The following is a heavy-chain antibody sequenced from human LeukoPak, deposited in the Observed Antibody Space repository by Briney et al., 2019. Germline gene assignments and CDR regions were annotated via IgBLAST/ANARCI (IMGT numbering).Heavy chain of an antibody. V-gene: IGHV3-48*04. D-gene: IGHD1/OR15-1a*01. CDR2: ISSSSSTI. CDR1: GFTFSSYS. J-gene: IGHJ5*02. CDR3: ASRTNWFDP. Sequence: RGSLRLSCAASGFTFSSYSMNWVRRAPGKGLEWVSYISSSSSTIYSADSVKGRFTISRDNAKNSLYLQMNSLRAEDTAVYYCASRTNWFDPWGQGTLVTVSS.